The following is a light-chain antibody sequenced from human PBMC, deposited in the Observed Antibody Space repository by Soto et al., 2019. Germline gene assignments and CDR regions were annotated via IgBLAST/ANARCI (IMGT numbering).Light chain of an antibody. CDR2: DAS. J-gene: IGKJ1*01. CDR1: QSISSW. CDR3: QQYIRYSWT. V-gene: IGKV1-5*01. Sequence: DIQMTQSPSTLSASVGDRVTITCRASQSISSWLAWYQQKPGKAPKLLIFDASSLESRVPSRFSGSGSGTEFTLPISSLQPDDFATYYCQQYIRYSWTFGQGTKVEIK.